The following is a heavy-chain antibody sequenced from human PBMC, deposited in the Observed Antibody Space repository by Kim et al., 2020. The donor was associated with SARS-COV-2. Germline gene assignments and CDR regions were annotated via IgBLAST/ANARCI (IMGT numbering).Heavy chain of an antibody. D-gene: IGHD4-17*01. CDR3: ARVTTSWYGMDV. CDR1: GYTSTDYY. V-gene: IGHV1-2*06. Sequence: ASVKVSCKASGYTSTDYYMHWVRQAPGQGLEWMGRINPNSGGTNYAQKFQGRVTMTRDTSISTAYMELSRLRSDDTAVYYCARVTTSWYGMDVWGQGTTVTVSS. CDR2: INPNSGGT. J-gene: IGHJ6*02.